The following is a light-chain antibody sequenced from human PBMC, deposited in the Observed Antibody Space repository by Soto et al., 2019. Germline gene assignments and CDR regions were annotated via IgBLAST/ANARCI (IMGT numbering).Light chain of an antibody. CDR3: AAWDDGLNGVA. CDR2: SNN. J-gene: IGLJ2*01. CDR1: SSNIGSNT. V-gene: IGLV1-44*01. Sequence: QSVLTQPPSASGTPGQRVTISCSGSSSNIGSNTVDWYQQLPGAAPKVLMYSNNQRPSGVPDRFFGSKSGTSASLAISGLQSEDEADYYCAAWDDGLNGVAFGGGTQLTVL.